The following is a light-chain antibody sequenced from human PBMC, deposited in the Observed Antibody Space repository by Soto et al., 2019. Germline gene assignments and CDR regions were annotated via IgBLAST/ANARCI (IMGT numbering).Light chain of an antibody. CDR2: DVS. V-gene: IGLV2-14*01. CDR3: SSFSVASPL. CDR1: SNDIGGYNY. Sequence: QSALTPPASMSGSPGQSVTISCAGTSNDIGGYNYVSWYQHHPGTAPKLIIYDVSSRPSGVSHRFSGSKSGNTASLTISGLQAEDEADYYCSSFSVASPLFGTGTKLTVL. J-gene: IGLJ1*01.